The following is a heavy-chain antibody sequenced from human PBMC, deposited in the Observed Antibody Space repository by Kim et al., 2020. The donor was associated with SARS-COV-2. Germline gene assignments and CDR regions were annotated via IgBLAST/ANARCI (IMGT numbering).Heavy chain of an antibody. D-gene: IGHD6-19*01. CDR2: IYYSGST. CDR1: GGSISSYY. CDR3: ARSRDSSGYGDGY. Sequence: SETLSLTCTVSGGSISSYYWSWIRQPPGKGLEWIGYIYYSGSTNNNPSLKSRVTISVDTSKNQFSLKLSSVTVADTAVYYCARSRDSSGYGDGYWGQGTLVTVSS. V-gene: IGHV4-59*13. J-gene: IGHJ4*02.